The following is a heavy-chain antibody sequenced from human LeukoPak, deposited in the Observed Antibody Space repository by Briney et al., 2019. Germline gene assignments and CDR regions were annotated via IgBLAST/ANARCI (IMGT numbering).Heavy chain of an antibody. J-gene: IGHJ5*02. D-gene: IGHD7-27*01. CDR3: ARDVRGRTPLKLGMKWFDP. CDR2: ISNSADTR. V-gene: IGHV3-11*01. CDR1: TFTFSNYW. Sequence: GGSLRLSCVASTFTFSNYWMSWIRQTPGKGLEWLAYISNSADTRKYADSVTGRFTISRDNAKNSVFLQMNSLRAEDSGVYYCARDVRGRTPLKLGMKWFDPWGQGTLVTVSS.